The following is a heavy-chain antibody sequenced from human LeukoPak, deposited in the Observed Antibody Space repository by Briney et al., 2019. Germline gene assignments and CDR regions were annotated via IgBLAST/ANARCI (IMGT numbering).Heavy chain of an antibody. CDR3: ARLDIVGANEGAPDDY. D-gene: IGHD1-26*01. Sequence: SETLSLTCTVSGGSISSSSYYWGWIRQPPGKGLEWIGSIYYSGSTYYNPSLKSRVTISVDTSKIQFSLKLSSVTAADTAVYYCARLDIVGANEGAPDDYWGQGTLVTVSS. V-gene: IGHV4-39*01. CDR2: IYYSGST. J-gene: IGHJ4*02. CDR1: GGSISSSSYY.